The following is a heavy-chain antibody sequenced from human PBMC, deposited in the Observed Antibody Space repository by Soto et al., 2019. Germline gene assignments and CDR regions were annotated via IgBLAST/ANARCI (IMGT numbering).Heavy chain of an antibody. Sequence: XESLKLSWQCFGYTFTNYWSNLVLQMPGKGLEWMGRIDPSDSYTDYSPSFQGHVTISADKSINTAFLEWSSLKASDTAMYYCARHLGEQWLDFDYWGQGTLVTVSS. J-gene: IGHJ4*02. CDR2: IDPSDSYT. CDR1: GYTFTNYW. D-gene: IGHD6-19*01. V-gene: IGHV5-10-1*01. CDR3: ARHLGEQWLDFDY.